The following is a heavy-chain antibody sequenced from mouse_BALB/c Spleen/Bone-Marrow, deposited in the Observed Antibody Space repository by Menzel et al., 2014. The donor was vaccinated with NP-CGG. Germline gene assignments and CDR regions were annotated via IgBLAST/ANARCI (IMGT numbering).Heavy chain of an antibody. Sequence: LVESGPELVKPGASVKMSCKASGYTFTNYVMHWVKQKPGQGLEWIGYINPYNDGTKYNEKFKGKATLTSDKSSGTAYMELSSLTSEDSAVYYCARRPSFCGSSYGAMDYWGQGTSVTVSS. J-gene: IGHJ4*01. CDR1: GYTFTNYV. D-gene: IGHD1-1*01. CDR3: ARRPSFCGSSYGAMDY. V-gene: IGHV1-14*01. CDR2: INPYNDGT.